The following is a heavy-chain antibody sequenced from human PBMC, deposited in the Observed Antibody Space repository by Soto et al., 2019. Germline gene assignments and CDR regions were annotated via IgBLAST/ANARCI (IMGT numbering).Heavy chain of an antibody. CDR2: ISYDGSNK. D-gene: IGHD1-7*01. J-gene: IGHJ4*02. V-gene: IGHV3-30-3*01. Sequence: GGSLRLSCAASGFTFSSYAMHWVRQAPGKGLEWVAVISYDGSNKYYADSVKGRFTISRDNSKNTLYLQMNSLRAEDTAVYYCASGPGTTGNDYWGQGTLVTVSS. CDR3: ASGPGTTGNDY. CDR1: GFTFSSYA.